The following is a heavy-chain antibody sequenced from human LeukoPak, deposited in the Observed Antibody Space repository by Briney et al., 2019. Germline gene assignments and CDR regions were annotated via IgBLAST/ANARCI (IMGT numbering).Heavy chain of an antibody. CDR3: ARDDPTTYYYDSSGYYRAGKRAFDI. V-gene: IGHV4-30-4*01. D-gene: IGHD3-22*01. CDR2: IYYSGST. Sequence: SETLSLTCTVSGGSISSGDYYWSWIRQPPGKGLEWIGYIYYSGSTYYNPSLKSRVTISVDTSKNQFSLKLSSVTAADTAVYYCARDDPTTYYYDSSGYYRAGKRAFDIWGQGTMVTVSS. CDR1: GGSISSGDYY. J-gene: IGHJ3*02.